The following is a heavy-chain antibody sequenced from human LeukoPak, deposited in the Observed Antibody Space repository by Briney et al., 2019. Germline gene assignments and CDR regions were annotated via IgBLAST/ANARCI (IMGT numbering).Heavy chain of an antibody. D-gene: IGHD2-21*02. Sequence: SETLSLTCAVYGGSFSPYYWSWIRQPPGKGLEWIGEINHSGSTDYNPSLKSRVTISVDTSKNQFSLRLGSVTAADTAVYYCARGGFYCGGDCYVDYWGQGTLVTVSS. CDR3: ARGGFYCGGDCYVDY. CDR1: GGSFSPYY. V-gene: IGHV4-34*01. J-gene: IGHJ4*02. CDR2: INHSGST.